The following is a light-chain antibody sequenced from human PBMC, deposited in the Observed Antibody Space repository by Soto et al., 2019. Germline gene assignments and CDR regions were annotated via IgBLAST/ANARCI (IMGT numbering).Light chain of an antibody. CDR1: SSDVGNYEL. V-gene: IGLV2-23*02. Sequence: QSALTQPASVSGSPGQSITISCIGTSSDVGNYELVSWYQQLPGKAPKLIIYEVTMRPSGVPNRFSGSKSGNTASLTISGLLAEDEADYHCCSFAGGSTYVVFGGGTKLTVL. CDR3: CSFAGGSTYVV. CDR2: EVT. J-gene: IGLJ2*01.